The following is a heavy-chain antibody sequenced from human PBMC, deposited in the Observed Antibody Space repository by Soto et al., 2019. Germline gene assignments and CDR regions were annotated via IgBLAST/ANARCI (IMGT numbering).Heavy chain of an antibody. V-gene: IGHV3-53*01. CDR1: GLTVNSNY. CDR3: ARLAISSGWYERYYFDY. Sequence: PGGSLRLSCASSGLTVNSNYMSWVRQAPGKGLEWVSVIYSGGSTYYADSVKGRFTISRDNSKNTLYLQMNSLRAKDTAVYYCARLAISSGWYERYYFDYWGQGTLVTVSS. D-gene: IGHD6-13*01. CDR2: IYSGGST. J-gene: IGHJ4*02.